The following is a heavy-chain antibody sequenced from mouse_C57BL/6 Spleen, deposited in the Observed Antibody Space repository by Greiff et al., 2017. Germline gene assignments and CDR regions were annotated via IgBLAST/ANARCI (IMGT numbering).Heavy chain of an antibody. CDR2: LSPSDSES. V-gene: IGHV1-61*01. CDR1: GYTFTSYW. D-gene: IGHD2-3*01. J-gene: IGHJ4*01. Sequence: VQLQQPGAELVRPGSSVKLSCKASGYTFTSYWMDWVKPRPGQGLAWIGNLSPSDSESHYHQKFKDKATLTVDKSSSTAYMQLSSLTSEDSAVYYCARKDYDGYFYAMDYWGQGTSVTVSS. CDR3: ARKDYDGYFYAMDY.